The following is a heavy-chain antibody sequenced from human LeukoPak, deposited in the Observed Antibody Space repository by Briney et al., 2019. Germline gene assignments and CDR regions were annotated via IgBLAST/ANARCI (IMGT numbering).Heavy chain of an antibody. CDR1: GFTFGSYA. V-gene: IGHV3-23*01. CDR2: ISGSGGST. Sequence: GGSLRLSWAAAGFTFGSYAMSWVRQAPGKGLEWVSAISGSGGSTYYADSVKGRFTISRDNSKSTLYLQMNSLRAEDTAVYYCAKVVVTASDYWGQGTLVTVSS. CDR3: AKVVVTASDY. J-gene: IGHJ4*02. D-gene: IGHD2-21*02.